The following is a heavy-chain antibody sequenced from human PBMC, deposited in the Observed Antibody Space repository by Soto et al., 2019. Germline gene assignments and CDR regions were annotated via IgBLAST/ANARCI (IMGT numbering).Heavy chain of an antibody. J-gene: IGHJ1*01. Sequence: SVKVSCKASGGTFSSYAISWVRQAPGQGLEWMGGIIPIFGTANYAQKFQGRVTITADESTSTAYMELSSLRSEDTAVYYCARDGPLDYDSSGFYHFQHWGQGTLVTVS. CDR3: ARDGPLDYDSSGFYHFQH. CDR2: IIPIFGTA. D-gene: IGHD3-22*01. CDR1: GGTFSSYA. V-gene: IGHV1-69*13.